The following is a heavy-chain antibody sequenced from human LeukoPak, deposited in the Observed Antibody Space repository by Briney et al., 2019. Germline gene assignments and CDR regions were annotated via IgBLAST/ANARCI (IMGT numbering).Heavy chain of an antibody. V-gene: IGHV3-7*01. D-gene: IGHD3-22*01. Sequence: GGSLRLSCAASGFTFSSYAMSWVRQAPGKGLEWVANTKQDGGEKYYVDSVKGRFTISRDNAKNSLYLQMNSLRVEDTAVYYCARGFDSRFFNDWGQGTLVTVSS. CDR3: ARGFDSRFFND. CDR2: TKQDGGEK. J-gene: IGHJ4*02. CDR1: GFTFSSYA.